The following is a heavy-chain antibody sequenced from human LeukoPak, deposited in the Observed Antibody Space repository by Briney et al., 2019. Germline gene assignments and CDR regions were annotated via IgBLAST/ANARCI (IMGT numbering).Heavy chain of an antibody. Sequence: PSETLSLTCTVSGGSISSYYWSWIRQPPGKGLEWIGYIHYSGSTNYNPSLKSRVTISVDTSKNQFSLKLSSVTAADTAVYYCARSWFWSGYYYYYMDVWGKGTTVTVSS. CDR2: IHYSGST. CDR3: ARSWFWSGYYYYYMDV. D-gene: IGHD3-3*01. CDR1: GGSISSYY. J-gene: IGHJ6*03. V-gene: IGHV4-59*01.